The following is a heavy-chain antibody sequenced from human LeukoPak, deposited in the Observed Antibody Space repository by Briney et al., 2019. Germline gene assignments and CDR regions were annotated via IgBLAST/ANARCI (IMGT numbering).Heavy chain of an antibody. CDR2: IKEDGSEK. Sequence: GGSLRLSCVASGFTFSNYWMSWVRQALGKGLECVANIKEDGSEKYYVDSVKGRFTISRDNAKNSLYLQMNSLRAEDTAVYYCARSRYSGSQIDYWGQGTLVTVSS. CDR3: ARSRYSGSQIDY. J-gene: IGHJ4*02. V-gene: IGHV3-7*01. CDR1: GFTFSNYW. D-gene: IGHD1-26*01.